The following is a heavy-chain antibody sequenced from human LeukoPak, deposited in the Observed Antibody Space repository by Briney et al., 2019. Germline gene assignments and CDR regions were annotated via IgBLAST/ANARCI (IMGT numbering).Heavy chain of an antibody. D-gene: IGHD3-10*01. J-gene: IGHJ4*02. CDR2: IYYSGST. V-gene: IGHV4-59*08. CDR3: ARSTMVRGVIKGLGY. CDR1: GGSISSYY. Sequence: SETLSLTCTVSGGSISSYYWSWIRQPPGKGLEWIGYIYYSGSTNYNPSLKSRVTISVDTSKNQFSLKLSSVTAADTAVYYCARSTMVRGVIKGLGYWGQGTLVTVSS.